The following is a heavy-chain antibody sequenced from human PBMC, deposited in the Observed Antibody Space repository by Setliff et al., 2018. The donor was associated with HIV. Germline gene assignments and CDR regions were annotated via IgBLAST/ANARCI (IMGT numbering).Heavy chain of an antibody. Sequence: SETLSLTCAVSGYSISSGYYWGWIRQPPGKGLEWIGSIFHSGSTYYNPSLQSRVTISLHTSKNQFSLKMSSVTAADTAVYYCARHRDPPGTSWIFYYYYMDLWGGGTTVTVSS. D-gene: IGHD2-2*01. CDR1: GYSISSGYY. V-gene: IGHV4-38-2*01. J-gene: IGHJ6*03. CDR2: IFHSGST. CDR3: ARHRDPPGTSWIFYYYYMDL.